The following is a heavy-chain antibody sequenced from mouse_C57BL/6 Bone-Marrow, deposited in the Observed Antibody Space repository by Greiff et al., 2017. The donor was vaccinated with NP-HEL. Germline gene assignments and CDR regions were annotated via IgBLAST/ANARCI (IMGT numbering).Heavy chain of an antibody. CDR2: IHPNSGST. Sequence: VQLQQSGAELVKPGASVKLSCKASGYTFTSYWMHWVKQRPGQGLEWIGMIHPNSGSTNYNEKFKSTATLSVDKSSSTASMQLSSLTSADSAFYYCARGGGYYVGYFDVWCTGTTVTVSS. V-gene: IGHV1-64*01. CDR3: ARGGGYYVGYFDV. D-gene: IGHD2-3*01. CDR1: GYTFTSYW. J-gene: IGHJ1*03.